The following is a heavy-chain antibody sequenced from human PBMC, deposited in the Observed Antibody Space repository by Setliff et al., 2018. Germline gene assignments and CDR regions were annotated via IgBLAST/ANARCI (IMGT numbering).Heavy chain of an antibody. J-gene: IGHJ6*02. Sequence: GGSLRLSCAASGFTFTTYSMNWVRQAPGKGLEWVSHISSSSSTIYYADSVKGRFTISRDNAKNSVHLQMNSLRAEDTAVYYCARAYSSGWPVYYYYYYGMDVWGQGTTVTVSS. CDR3: ARAYSSGWPVYYYYYYGMDV. V-gene: IGHV3-48*04. CDR2: ISSSSSTI. D-gene: IGHD6-19*01. CDR1: GFTFTTYS.